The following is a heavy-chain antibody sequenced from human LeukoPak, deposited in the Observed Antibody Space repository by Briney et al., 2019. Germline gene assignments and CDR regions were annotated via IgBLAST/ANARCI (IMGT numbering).Heavy chain of an antibody. CDR3: AREHSGYDFPGRDYYYMDV. J-gene: IGHJ6*03. CDR1: GFTFNTYN. Sequence: GGSLRLSCAASGFTFNTYNMNWVRQAPGKGLEWVSSISSSSSSYIYYADSVKGRFTISRDNAKNSLYLQMNSLRAEDTAVYYCAREHSGYDFPGRDYYYMDVWGKGTTVTVSS. V-gene: IGHV3-21*01. CDR2: ISSSSSSYI. D-gene: IGHD5-12*01.